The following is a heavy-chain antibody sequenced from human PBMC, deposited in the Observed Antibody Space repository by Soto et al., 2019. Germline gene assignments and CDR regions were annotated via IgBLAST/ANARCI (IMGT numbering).Heavy chain of an antibody. Sequence: SETLSLTCAVSGGSISSSNWWSWVRQPPGKGLEWFGEIYHSGSTNYNPSLKSRVTISVDKSKNQFSLKLSSVTAADTAVYYCARSHSYYDILTGYAGGRGNWFDPWGQGTLVTVS. D-gene: IGHD3-9*01. V-gene: IGHV4-4*02. CDR2: IYHSGST. CDR1: GGSISSSNW. J-gene: IGHJ5*02. CDR3: ARSHSYYDILTGYAGGRGNWFDP.